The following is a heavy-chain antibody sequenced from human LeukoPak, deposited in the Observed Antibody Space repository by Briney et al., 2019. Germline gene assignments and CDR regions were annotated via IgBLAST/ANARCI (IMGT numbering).Heavy chain of an antibody. D-gene: IGHD2-2*01. V-gene: IGHV1-8*03. CDR1: GYTFTSYD. Sequence: ASVKVSCKASGYTFTSYDINWVRQATGQGLEWMGWMNPNSGNTGYAQKFQGRVTITRNTSISTAYMELSSLRSEDTAVYYCARAVSTSCYYLGYWGQGTLVTVSS. CDR3: ARAVSTSCYYLGY. CDR2: MNPNSGNT. J-gene: IGHJ4*02.